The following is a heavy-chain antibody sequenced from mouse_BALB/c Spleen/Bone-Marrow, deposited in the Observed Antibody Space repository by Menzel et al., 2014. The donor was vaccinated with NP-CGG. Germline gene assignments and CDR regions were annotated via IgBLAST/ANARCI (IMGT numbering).Heavy chain of an antibody. CDR2: INPYNDGT. CDR1: GYTFTSYV. CDR3: ARGDYYGSSFYWCFDV. V-gene: IGHV1-14*01. D-gene: IGHD1-1*01. Sequence: EVQLQQSGPELVKPGASVKMSCKASGYTFTSYVMHWVKQKPGQGLEWIGYINPYNDGTKYNEKFKGKATLTSDKSSSTAYMELSSLTSEDSAVYYCARGDYYGSSFYWCFDVWGAGTTVTVSS. J-gene: IGHJ1*01.